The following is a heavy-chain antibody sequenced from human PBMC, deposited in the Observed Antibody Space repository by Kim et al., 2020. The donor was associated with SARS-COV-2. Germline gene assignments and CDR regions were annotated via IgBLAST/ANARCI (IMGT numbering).Heavy chain of an antibody. D-gene: IGHD2-2*01. CDR3: ASAHQLLCEIGRCPGTTVVTSDAFDN. CDR1: GGSFSGYY. Sequence: SETLSLTCAVYGGSFSGYYWSWFRPPPGKGLEWIGEINHSGSTNSNPSLKSRVTISVDTSKNQFSLKLSSVTAADTAVYFCASAHQLLCEIGRCPGTTVVTSDAFDNWGQGTMVTVSS. J-gene: IGHJ3*02. V-gene: IGHV4-34*01. CDR2: INHSGST.